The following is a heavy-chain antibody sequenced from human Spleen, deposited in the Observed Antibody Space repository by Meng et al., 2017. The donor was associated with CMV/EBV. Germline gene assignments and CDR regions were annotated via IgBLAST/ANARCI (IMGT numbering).Heavy chain of an antibody. CDR3: ARGGGCSSSSCDLDY. J-gene: IGHJ4*02. CDR1: GGPLSGYY. Sequence: GTVLFAPSVALSPTRRVYGGPLSGYYWSVIRQPPVRGLGWIGEIKQSGSTNYNPSLKSRVTISVDTSKNQFSLKLSSVTAADTAMYYCARGGGCSSSSCDLDYWGQGVLVTVSS. CDR2: IKQSGST. D-gene: IGHD2-2*01. V-gene: IGHV4-34*01.